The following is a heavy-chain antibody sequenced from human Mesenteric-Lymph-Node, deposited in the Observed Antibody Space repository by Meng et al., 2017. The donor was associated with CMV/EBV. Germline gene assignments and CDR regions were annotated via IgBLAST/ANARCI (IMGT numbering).Heavy chain of an antibody. J-gene: IGHJ5*02. V-gene: IGHV3-30*04. CDR1: PFSRYD. D-gene: IGHD6-13*01. CDR3: ARIGIAAAGTVIWGWFDP. CDR2: ISYDGSNK. Sequence: PFSRYDMHWVRQAPGKGLVGVAVISYDGSNKYYADSVKGRFTISRDNSKNTLYLQMNSLSAEDTAVYYCARIGIAAAGTVIWGWFDPWGQGTWSPSPQ.